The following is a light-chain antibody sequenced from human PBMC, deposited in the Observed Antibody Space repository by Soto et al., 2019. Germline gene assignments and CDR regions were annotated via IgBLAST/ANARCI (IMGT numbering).Light chain of an antibody. CDR3: SSYTGGNPSYV. CDR1: SSDVGGYDY. Sequence: QSALAQPPSASGSPGQSVTISCTGTSSDVGGYDYVSWYQQHPGKAPKLMIYEVTIRPSGVSDRFSGSKSGNTASLTVSGLQAEDEADYYCSSYTGGNPSYVFGPGTKVTLL. J-gene: IGLJ1*01. V-gene: IGLV2-8*01. CDR2: EVT.